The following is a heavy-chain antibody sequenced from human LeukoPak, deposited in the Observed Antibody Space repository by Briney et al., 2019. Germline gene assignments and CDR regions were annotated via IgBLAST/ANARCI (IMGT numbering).Heavy chain of an antibody. J-gene: IGHJ3*02. CDR1: GFTFSSYA. CDR3: ARALGGGEEAFDI. CDR2: ISYDGSNK. D-gene: IGHD3-10*01. Sequence: GRSLRLSCAASGFTFSSYAMHWVRQAPGKGLEWVAVISYDGSNKYYADSVKGRFTISRDNSKNTLYLQMNSLRAEDTAVYYCARALGGGEEAFDIWGQGTMVTVSS. V-gene: IGHV3-30-3*01.